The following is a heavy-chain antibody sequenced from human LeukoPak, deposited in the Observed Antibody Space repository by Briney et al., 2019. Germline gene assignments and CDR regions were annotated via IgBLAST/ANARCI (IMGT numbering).Heavy chain of an antibody. D-gene: IGHD3-22*01. CDR2: IYPGDSDT. V-gene: IGHV5-51*01. Sequence: GESLKISCKGSGYSFTSYWIGWVRQMPGKGLEWMGIIYPGDSDTRYSPSFQGQVTISADKSISTAYLQWSSLKASDTAMYYCARPESKSQLLSYAFDIWGQGTMVTVSS. J-gene: IGHJ3*02. CDR3: ARPESKSQLLSYAFDI. CDR1: GYSFTSYW.